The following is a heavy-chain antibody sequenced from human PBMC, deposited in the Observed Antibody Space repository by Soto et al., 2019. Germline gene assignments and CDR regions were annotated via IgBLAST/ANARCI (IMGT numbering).Heavy chain of an antibody. CDR2: INPSGGST. D-gene: IGHD5-18*01. V-gene: IGHV1-46*01. J-gene: IGHJ4*02. CDR1: GYTFTRHY. Sequence: ASVKVSCKASGYTFTRHYMHWVRQAPGQGLEWMGIINPSGGSTSYAQNFQGRVTMTRDTSTSTVYMELSSLTSEDTAVYYCARIPRYSFPTSDDLDSWGQGTLVTVSS. CDR3: ARIPRYSFPTSDDLDS.